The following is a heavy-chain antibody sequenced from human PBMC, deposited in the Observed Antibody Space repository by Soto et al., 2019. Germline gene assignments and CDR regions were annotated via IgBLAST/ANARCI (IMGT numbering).Heavy chain of an antibody. CDR2: IYYTGNT. CDR1: GGSISSGGTGSY. Sequence: QVQLQESGPGLVKPSQTLSLTCTVSGGSISSGGTGSYWTWIRPLPGKGLEWIGYIYYTGNTYYNPSLKSRPNISIDTSENQFSLKLTSVTAADTAVYFCASGHDAYKVRYWGQGTLVTVSS. CDR3: ASGHDAYKVRY. V-gene: IGHV4-31*03. J-gene: IGHJ4*02. D-gene: IGHD1-1*01.